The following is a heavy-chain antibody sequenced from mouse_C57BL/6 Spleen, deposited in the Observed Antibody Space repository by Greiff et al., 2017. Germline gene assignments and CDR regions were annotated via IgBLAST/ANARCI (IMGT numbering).Heavy chain of an antibody. J-gene: IGHJ3*01. D-gene: IGHD2-1*01. CDR1: GFSLSTFGMG. Sequence: QVTLKVSGPGILQPSQTLSLTCSSSGFSLSTFGMGVGWISQPSGKGLEWLAHIWWDDDKYYNPALKSRLTISEDTSKNLVFRKIAYVDTAVTATYYCARLENGNWFAYWGQGTLVTVSA. V-gene: IGHV8-8*01. CDR2: IWWDDDK. CDR3: ARLENGNWFAY.